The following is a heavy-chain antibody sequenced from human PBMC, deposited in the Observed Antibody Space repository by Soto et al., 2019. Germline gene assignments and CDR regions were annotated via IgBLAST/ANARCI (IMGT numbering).Heavy chain of an antibody. CDR3: AREGGSYSSAHAFDI. J-gene: IGHJ3*02. CDR2: IYYSGST. CDR1: GGSVSSGDFY. Sequence: SETLSLTCTVSGGSVSSGDFYWSWIRQPPGKGLEWIGNIYYSGSTNYNPSLKSRATISVDTSKNQFSLKLSSVTAADTAVYYCAREGGSYSSAHAFDIWGQGTMVTVSS. V-gene: IGHV4-61*08. D-gene: IGHD6-25*01.